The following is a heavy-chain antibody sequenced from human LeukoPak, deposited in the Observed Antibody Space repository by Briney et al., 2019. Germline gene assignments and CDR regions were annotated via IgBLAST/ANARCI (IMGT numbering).Heavy chain of an antibody. CDR1: GYSFTSYW. CDR2: IYPGDSDT. Sequence: GESLKISCKGSGYSFTSYWIGWVRQMPGKGLEWMGIIYPGDSDTRYSPSFQGQATISADKSISTAYLQWSSLKASDTAMYYCAIRGYSYGGIYYFDYWGQGTLVTVSS. J-gene: IGHJ4*02. CDR3: AIRGYSYGGIYYFDY. V-gene: IGHV5-51*01. D-gene: IGHD5-18*01.